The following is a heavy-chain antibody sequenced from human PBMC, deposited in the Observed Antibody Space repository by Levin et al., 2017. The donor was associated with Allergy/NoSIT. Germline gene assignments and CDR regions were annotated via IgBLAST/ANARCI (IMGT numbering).Heavy chain of an antibody. Sequence: GESLKISCAASGFTFSDYYMSWIRQAPGKGLEWVSYISSSGSTIYYADSVKGRFTISRDNAKNSLYLQMNSLRAEDTAVYYCARASLTGGGYYYDGMDVWGQGTTVTVSS. CDR2: ISSSGSTI. CDR1: GFTFSDYY. D-gene: IGHD1-14*01. CDR3: ARASLTGGGYYYDGMDV. J-gene: IGHJ6*02. V-gene: IGHV3-11*01.